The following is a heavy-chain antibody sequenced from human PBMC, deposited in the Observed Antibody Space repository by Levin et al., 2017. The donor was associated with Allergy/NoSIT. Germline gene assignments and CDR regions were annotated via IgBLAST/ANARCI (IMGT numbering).Heavy chain of an antibody. CDR3: ARNGRVRGSWWYFDY. CDR1: GGTFSSYA. J-gene: IGHJ4*02. V-gene: IGHV1-69*01. CDR2: IIPIFGTA. Sequence: KISCKASGGTFSSYAISWVRQAPGQGLEWMGGIIPIFGTANYAQKFQGRVTITADESTSTAYMELSSLRSEDTAVYYCARNGRVRGSWWYFDYWGQGTLVTVSS. D-gene: IGHD2-15*01.